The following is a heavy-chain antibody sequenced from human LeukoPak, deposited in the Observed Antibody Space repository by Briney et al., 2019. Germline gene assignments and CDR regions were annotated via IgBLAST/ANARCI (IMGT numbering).Heavy chain of an antibody. D-gene: IGHD7-27*01. CDR2: ISYDGSNK. CDR3: ARSKLGNFDY. Sequence: PGGSLRLSCAASGFTFSSYAMHWVRQAPGKGLEWVAVISYDGSNKYYADSVKGRFTISRDNSKNTLYLQMNSLRAEDTAVYYCARSKLGNFDYWGQGTLVTVSS. J-gene: IGHJ4*02. CDR1: GFTFSSYA. V-gene: IGHV3-30*14.